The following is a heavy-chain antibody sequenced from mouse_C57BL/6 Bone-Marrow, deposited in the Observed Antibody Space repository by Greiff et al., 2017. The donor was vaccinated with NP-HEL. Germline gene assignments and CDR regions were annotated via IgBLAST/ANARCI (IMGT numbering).Heavy chain of an antibody. CDR3: ARPRLYYSFDY. V-gene: IGHV1-64*01. J-gene: IGHJ2*01. D-gene: IGHD1-1*01. CDR2: IHPNSGST. Sequence: QVQLKQPGAELVKPGASVKLSCKASGYTFTSYWMHWVKQRPGQGLEWIGMIHPNSGSTNYNEKFKSKATLTVDKSSSTAYMQLSSLTSEDSAVYYCARPRLYYSFDYWGQGTTLTVSS. CDR1: GYTFTSYW.